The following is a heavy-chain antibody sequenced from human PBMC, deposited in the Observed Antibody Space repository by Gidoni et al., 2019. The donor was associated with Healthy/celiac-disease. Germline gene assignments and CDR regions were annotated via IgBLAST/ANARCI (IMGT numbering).Heavy chain of an antibody. D-gene: IGHD3-10*01. J-gene: IGHJ4*02. CDR1: GGSFSGYS. Sequence: QVQPQQWGAGLLKPSETLSLTCAVYGGSFSGYSWRWLRQPPGKVLEWIGYINNSGSTNYNPSLKSRVTISVDTSKNQFSLKLSSVTAADTAVYYCARVRGRALNYYGSGSLSDYWGQGTLVTVSS. V-gene: IGHV4-34*01. CDR2: INNSGST. CDR3: ARVRGRALNYYGSGSLSDY.